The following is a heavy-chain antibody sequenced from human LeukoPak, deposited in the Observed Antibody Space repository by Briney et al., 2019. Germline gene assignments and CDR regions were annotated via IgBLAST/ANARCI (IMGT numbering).Heavy chain of an antibody. V-gene: IGHV3-23*01. CDR3: AVGGSSGYYTSRYYYGMDV. CDR2: ISYSGGST. J-gene: IGHJ6*02. D-gene: IGHD3-22*01. Sequence: GGSLRLSCAASGFTFSSYAMSWVRQAPGKGLEWVSGISYSGGSTYYADSVKGRFTISRDNSKNTLYLQMNGLRSEDTAVYYCAVGGSSGYYTSRYYYGMDVWGQGTTVTVSS. CDR1: GFTFSSYA.